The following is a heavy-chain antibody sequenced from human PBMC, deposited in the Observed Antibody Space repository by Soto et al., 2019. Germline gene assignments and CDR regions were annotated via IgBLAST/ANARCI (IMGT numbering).Heavy chain of an antibody. CDR3: ARDMGYSYRTGYGLDV. V-gene: IGHV3-30-3*01. CDR2: ISFDGSNK. CDR1: GFNFGSYA. D-gene: IGHD5-18*01. Sequence: GGSLRRSCEASGFNFGSYATHWVRQTPGKGLEWVAVISFDGSNKFYAESVKGRITISRDNSKNTLFLQMNSLRPEDTAVYYCARDMGYSYRTGYGLDVWGQGTTVTVSS. J-gene: IGHJ6*02.